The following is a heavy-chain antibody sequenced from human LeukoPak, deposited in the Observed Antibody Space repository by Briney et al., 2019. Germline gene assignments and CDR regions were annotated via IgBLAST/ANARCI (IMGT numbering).Heavy chain of an antibody. CDR3: AREGQQLKHFDF. D-gene: IGHD6-13*01. Sequence: ASVKASCKASGNTFIGYWMHWVRQAPGQGLEWMGAIHPRGDATICAQKFQGRVTTTRDTSTSTVYIELSSLTSEDTAVYYCAREGQQLKHFDFWGQGTLVTVPS. CDR1: GNTFIGYW. CDR2: IHPRGDAT. V-gene: IGHV1-46*01. J-gene: IGHJ1*01.